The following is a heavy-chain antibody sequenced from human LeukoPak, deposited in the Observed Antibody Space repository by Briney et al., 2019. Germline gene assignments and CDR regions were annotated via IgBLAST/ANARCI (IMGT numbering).Heavy chain of an antibody. D-gene: IGHD2-2*01. V-gene: IGHV3-23*01. Sequence: PGGSLRLSCAASGFTFTAYSMSGVRQAPGKGLEGVSGLGRSGENRYYATSVRGRFSTSRDNSKDTVYLQMNSLRAEDTAIYYCVKDRPCETCMPMDAWGQGTTVTVSS. CDR2: LGRSGENR. CDR3: VKDRPCETCMPMDA. J-gene: IGHJ6*02. CDR1: GFTFTAYS.